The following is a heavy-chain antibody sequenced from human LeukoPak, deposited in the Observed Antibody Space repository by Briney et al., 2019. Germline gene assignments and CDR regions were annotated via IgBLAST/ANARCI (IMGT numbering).Heavy chain of an antibody. V-gene: IGHV1-69*02. CDR1: GGTFSSYT. D-gene: IGHD6-19*01. Sequence: SVKVSCKASGGTFSSYTISWVRQAPGQGLEWMGRIIPILGIANYAQKFQGRVTITADKSTSTAYMELSSLRSEDTAVYYSASPRGGDIAVAGFGYWGQGTLVTVSS. CDR2: IIPILGIA. J-gene: IGHJ4*02. CDR3: ASPRGGDIAVAGFGY.